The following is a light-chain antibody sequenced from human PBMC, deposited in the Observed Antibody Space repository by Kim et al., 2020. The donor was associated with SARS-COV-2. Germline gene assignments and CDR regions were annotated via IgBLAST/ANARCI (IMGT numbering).Light chain of an antibody. CDR3: SAWDDSLNGLL. J-gene: IGLJ2*01. V-gene: IGLV1-44*01. Sequence: GQRVTIFCSGSNSNIGRKTVNWYQQLPGTAPKLLIHSDYERPSGVPDRFSGSKSGTSASLAVSGLQSEDEGDYYCSAWDDSLNGLLFGGGTQLTVL. CDR1: NSNIGRKT. CDR2: SDY.